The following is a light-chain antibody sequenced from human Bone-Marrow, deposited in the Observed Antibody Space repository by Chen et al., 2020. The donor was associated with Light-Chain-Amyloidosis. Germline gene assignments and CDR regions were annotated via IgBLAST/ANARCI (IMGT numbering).Light chain of an antibody. J-gene: IGLJ3*02. Sequence: NFMLTQPHSVSESPGKTVIISCTRSSGSIATNYVQWYQQRPGSSPTTVIYEDDQRPSGVPDRCSGSIDRASNSASLTISGLKTEYEADYYCQSYQGSSQGVFGGGTKLTVL. CDR2: EDD. CDR3: QSYQGSSQGV. V-gene: IGLV6-57*01. CDR1: SGSIATNY.